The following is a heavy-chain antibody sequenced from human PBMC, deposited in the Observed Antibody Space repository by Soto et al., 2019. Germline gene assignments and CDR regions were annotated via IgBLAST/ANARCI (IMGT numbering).Heavy chain of an antibody. CDR3: AKDRFREAIDAFDI. V-gene: IGHV3-9*01. Sequence: PGGSLRLSCAASGFPFDDYAMHWVRKAPGKGLEWVSGISWNSGSIGYADSVKGRFTISRDNAKNSLYLQMNSLRAEDTALYYCAKDRFREAIDAFDIWGQGTMVTVSS. D-gene: IGHD3-10*01. CDR1: GFPFDDYA. J-gene: IGHJ3*02. CDR2: ISWNSGSI.